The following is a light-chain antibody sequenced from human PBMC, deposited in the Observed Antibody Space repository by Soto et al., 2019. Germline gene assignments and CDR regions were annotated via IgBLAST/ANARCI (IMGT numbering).Light chain of an antibody. V-gene: IGKV1-39*01. Sequence: DIQMTQSPSSLSASVGDRVTITSRASQSISTYVNWYQQKPGKAPNILIYTASSLQSGVPSRFSGSGSGTDFTLTISSLQPEDFATYFCQQSYSRPRTFGQGTKV. CDR1: QSISTY. CDR3: QQSYSRPRT. CDR2: TAS. J-gene: IGKJ1*01.